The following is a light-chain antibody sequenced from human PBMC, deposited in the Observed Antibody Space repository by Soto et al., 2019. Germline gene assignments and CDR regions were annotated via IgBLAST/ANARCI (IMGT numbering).Light chain of an antibody. CDR3: QSYDSSLSGYV. J-gene: IGLJ1*01. Sequence: VLTQPPSVSGAPGQRVTISCTGSSSNIGAGYDVHWYQQLPGAAPKLLIYGNSNRPSGVPDRFSGSKSGTSASLAITGLQAEDEADYYCQSYDSSLSGYVFGTGTKVTVL. CDR1: SSNIGAGYD. V-gene: IGLV1-40*01. CDR2: GNS.